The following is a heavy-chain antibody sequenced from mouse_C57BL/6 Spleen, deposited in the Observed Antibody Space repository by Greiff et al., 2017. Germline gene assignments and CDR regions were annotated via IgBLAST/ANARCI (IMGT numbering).Heavy chain of an antibody. CDR3: ARYYYGSSYWYFDV. V-gene: IGHV2-2*01. CDR2: IWSGGST. CDR1: GFSLTSYG. J-gene: IGHJ1*03. Sequence: VQLQQSGPGLVQPSQSLSITCTVSGFSLTSYGVHWVRQSPGKGLEWLGVIWSGGSTDYNAAFISRLSIRKDNSKSQVFFKMNSLQADDTAIYYCARYYYGSSYWYFDVWGTGTTVTVSS. D-gene: IGHD1-1*01.